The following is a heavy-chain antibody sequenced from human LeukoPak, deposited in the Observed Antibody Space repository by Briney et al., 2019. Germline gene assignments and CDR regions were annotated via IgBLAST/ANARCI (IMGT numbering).Heavy chain of an antibody. V-gene: IGHV4-38-2*02. CDR2: IYHSGGT. D-gene: IGHD3-22*01. J-gene: IGHJ4*02. Sequence: PSETLSLTCTVSGYSISSGYYWGWIRQPPGKGLEWIGSIYHSGGTYYNPSLKSRVTISVDTSKNQFSLKLSSVTAADTAVYYCARDTYYYDSSGYTFDYWGQGTLVTVSS. CDR1: GYSISSGYY. CDR3: ARDTYYYDSSGYTFDY.